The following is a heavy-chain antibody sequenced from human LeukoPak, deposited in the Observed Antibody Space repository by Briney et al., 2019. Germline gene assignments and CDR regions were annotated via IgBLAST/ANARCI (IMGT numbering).Heavy chain of an antibody. CDR3: ARASSWYWFDP. V-gene: IGHV1-2*02. CDR2: INPNSGGT. D-gene: IGHD6-13*01. J-gene: IGHJ5*02. Sequence: ASVKVSCKASGYTFTGYYMHWVRQAPGQGLEWMGWINPNSGGTNYAQKFQGRVTMTRDTSTSTAYMELSRLRSNDTAVYYCARASSWYWFDPWGQGTLVTVSS. CDR1: GYTFTGYY.